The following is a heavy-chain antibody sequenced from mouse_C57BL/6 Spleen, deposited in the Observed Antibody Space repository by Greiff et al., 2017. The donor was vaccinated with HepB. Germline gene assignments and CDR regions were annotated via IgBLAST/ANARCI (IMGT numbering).Heavy chain of an antibody. V-gene: IGHV5-6*02. CDR3: ARGGGAKDY. CDR2: ISSGGSYT. CDR1: GFTFSSYG. J-gene: IGHJ4*01. Sequence: EVRLVESGGDLVKPGGSLKLSCAASGFTFSSYGMSWVRQTPDKRLEWVATISSGGSYTYYPDSVKGRFTISRDNAKNTLYLQMSSLKSEDTAMYYWARGGGAKDYWVRGTSDTV.